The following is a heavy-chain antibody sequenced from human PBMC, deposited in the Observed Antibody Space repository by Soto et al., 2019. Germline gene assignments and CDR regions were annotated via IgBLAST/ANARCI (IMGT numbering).Heavy chain of an antibody. V-gene: IGHV3-7*01. D-gene: IGHD1-1*01. CDR1: GFTFSNYW. J-gene: IGHJ5*02. Sequence: GGSLRLSCAGSGFTFSNYWMSWVRQAPGKGLEWVANINQDGSEKYYVDSVKGRFTISRDNAKKSVYLQMDSLRAEDTAVYYCARVGRIGTTFASWGQGTLVTVSS. CDR3: ARVGRIGTTFAS. CDR2: INQDGSEK.